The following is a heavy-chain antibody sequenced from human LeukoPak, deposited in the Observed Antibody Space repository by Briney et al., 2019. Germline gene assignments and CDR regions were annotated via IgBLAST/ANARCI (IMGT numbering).Heavy chain of an antibody. CDR1: GFTFSSYA. V-gene: IGHV3-30-3*01. D-gene: IGHD3-9*01. Sequence: GGSLRLSCAASGFTFSSYAMHWVRQAPGKGLEWVAVISYDGSNKYYADSVKGRFTISRDNSKNTLYLQMNSLRAEDTAVYYRAGILTGYYLRRWFDPWGQGTLVTVSS. CDR2: ISYDGSNK. CDR3: AGILTGYYLRRWFDP. J-gene: IGHJ5*02.